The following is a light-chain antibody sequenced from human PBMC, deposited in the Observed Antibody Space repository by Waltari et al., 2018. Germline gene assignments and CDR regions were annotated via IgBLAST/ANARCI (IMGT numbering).Light chain of an antibody. V-gene: IGLV3-21*04. Sequence: SYVLTQPPSVSVAPGKTATIPCGANNIGSKSVHWYQHKPGQAPVLVIFYDSDRPSGIPGRFSGSTSGNAATLTITRVEARDEADYYCQVWDGRSGHPVVFGTGTKVTVL. CDR3: QVWDGRSGHPVV. J-gene: IGLJ1*01. CDR2: YDS. CDR1: NIGSKS.